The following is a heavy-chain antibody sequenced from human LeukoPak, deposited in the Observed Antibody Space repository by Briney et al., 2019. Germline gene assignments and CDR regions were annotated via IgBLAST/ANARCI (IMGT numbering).Heavy chain of an antibody. J-gene: IGHJ4*02. CDR1: GLTFNNYA. D-gene: IGHD2-2*01. Sequence: PGGSLRLSCAVSGLTFNNYAMSWVRQAPGKGLEWVSGISGRGASKYYADSVKGRFTISRDNAKNSLYLQMNSLRAEDTALYYCAKDAKTYCSSTSCSEVWGQGTLVTVSS. CDR2: ISGRGASK. CDR3: AKDAKTYCSSTSCSEV. V-gene: IGHV3-23*01.